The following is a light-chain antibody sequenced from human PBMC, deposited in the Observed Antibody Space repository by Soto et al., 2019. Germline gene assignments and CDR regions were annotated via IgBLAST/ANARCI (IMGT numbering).Light chain of an antibody. CDR2: EVS. CDR3: NSYAGSNNPFV. CDR1: SSDVGGYNY. V-gene: IGLV2-8*01. Sequence: QSALTQPPSASGSPVQSVTISCTGTSSDVGGYNYVSWYQQHPGKAPILMIYEVSKRPSGVPDRFSGSKSGNTASLTVSGLQAEDEADYYCNSYAGSNNPFVFGTGTKVTVL. J-gene: IGLJ1*01.